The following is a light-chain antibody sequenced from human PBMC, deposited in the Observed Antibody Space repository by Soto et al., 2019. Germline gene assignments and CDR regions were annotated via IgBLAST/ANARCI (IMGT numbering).Light chain of an antibody. CDR2: DAS. CDR3: QQRNNWYT. CDR1: QSVRSY. V-gene: IGKV3-11*01. J-gene: IGKJ2*01. Sequence: EVVLTQSPATLSLSPGEGATLSCRASQSVRSYLAWYQQKPGQAPRLLIYDASNRATGIPARFSGSGSGTDFTLTISSLEPEDFAVYYCQQRNNWYTFGQGTKLEIK.